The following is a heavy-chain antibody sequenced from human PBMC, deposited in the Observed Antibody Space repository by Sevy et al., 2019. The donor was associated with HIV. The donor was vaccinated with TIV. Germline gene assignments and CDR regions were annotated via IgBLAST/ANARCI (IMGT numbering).Heavy chain of an antibody. CDR3: ARVVQLEVRSWFDP. CDR1: GFTFSSYS. CDR2: ISSSSSYI. Sequence: GGSLRLSCAASGFTFSSYSMNWVRQAPGKGLEWVSSISSSSSYIYYADSVKGRFTISRDNAKNSLYLQMNSLRAEDTAVYYCARVVQLEVRSWFDPWGQGTLVTVSS. D-gene: IGHD1-1*01. V-gene: IGHV3-21*01. J-gene: IGHJ5*02.